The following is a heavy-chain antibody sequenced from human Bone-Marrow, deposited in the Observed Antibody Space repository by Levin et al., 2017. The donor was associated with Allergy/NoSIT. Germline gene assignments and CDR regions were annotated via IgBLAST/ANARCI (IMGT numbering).Heavy chain of an antibody. J-gene: IGHJ4*02. CDR1: GFAFSNYA. CDR3: AKGLTYYYDSDGYYYGD. V-gene: IGHV3-23*01. Sequence: HGESLKISCAASGFAFSNYAMNWVRQAPGKGLEWVSGLSGSDGSGSAYYAGSVRGRFTISRDKSKNTLYLEMNRLTAEDTAVYFCAKGLTYYYDSDGYYYGDWGQGSPVTVSS. CDR2: LSGSDGSGSA. D-gene: IGHD3-22*01.